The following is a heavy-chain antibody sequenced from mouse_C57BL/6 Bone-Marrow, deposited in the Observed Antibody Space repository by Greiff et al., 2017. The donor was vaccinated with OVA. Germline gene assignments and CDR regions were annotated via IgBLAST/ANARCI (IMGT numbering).Heavy chain of an antibody. CDR3: ARRGDGNLYYFDY. J-gene: IGHJ2*01. CDR2: ISSGGSYT. Sequence: DVQLVESGGDLVKPGGSLKLSCAASGFTFSSYGMSWVRQTPDKRLEWVATISSGGSYTYYPDSVKGRFTISRDNAKNTLYLQMSSLKSEDTAMYYCARRGDGNLYYFDYWGQGTTLTVSS. CDR1: GFTFSSYG. V-gene: IGHV5-6*01. D-gene: IGHD2-1*01.